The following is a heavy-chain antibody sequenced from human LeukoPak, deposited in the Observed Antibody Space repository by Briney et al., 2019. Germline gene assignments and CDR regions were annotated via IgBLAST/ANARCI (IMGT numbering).Heavy chain of an antibody. Sequence: SVKVSCKASGGTFISYAISWVRQAPGQGLEWMGGTIPIFGTANYAQKFQGRVTITADESTSTAYMELSSLRSEDTAVYYCARVIQSPSANIAAAGTVDYWGQGTLVTVSS. V-gene: IGHV1-69*01. CDR1: GGTFISYA. CDR2: TIPIFGTA. J-gene: IGHJ4*02. CDR3: ARVIQSPSANIAAAGTVDY. D-gene: IGHD6-13*01.